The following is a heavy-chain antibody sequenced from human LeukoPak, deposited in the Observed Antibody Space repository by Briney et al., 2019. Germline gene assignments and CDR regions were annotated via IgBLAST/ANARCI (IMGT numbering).Heavy chain of an antibody. J-gene: IGHJ4*02. CDR1: GFTFSDYW. CDR2: IYSGGST. CDR3: ARGKIPNDDY. Sequence: GGSLRLSCAASGFTFSDYWMHWVRQAPGKGLEWVSVIYSGGSTYYADSVKGRFTISRDNSKNTLYLQMNSLRAEDTAVYYCARGKIPNDDYWGQGTLVTVSS. V-gene: IGHV3-53*01. D-gene: IGHD2-2*02.